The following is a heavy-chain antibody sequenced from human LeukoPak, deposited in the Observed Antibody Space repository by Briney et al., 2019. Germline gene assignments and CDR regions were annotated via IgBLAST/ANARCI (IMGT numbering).Heavy chain of an antibody. CDR1: GGSISSYY. J-gene: IGHJ4*02. Sequence: SETLSLTCTVSGGSISSYYWSWIRQPPGKGLEWIGYIHYSGSTNYNPSLRSRVTISVDTSKNQFSLKLSSVTAADTAVYYCARSGGHLDYWGQGTLVTVSS. CDR2: IHYSGST. D-gene: IGHD3-10*01. CDR3: ARSGGHLDY. V-gene: IGHV4-59*01.